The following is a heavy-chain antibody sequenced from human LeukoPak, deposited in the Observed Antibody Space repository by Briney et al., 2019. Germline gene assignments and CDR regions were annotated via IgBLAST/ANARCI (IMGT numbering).Heavy chain of an antibody. CDR2: IYYSGST. J-gene: IGHJ4*02. CDR1: GGSIRSYY. V-gene: IGHV4-59*01. Sequence: SETLSLTCSVSGGSIRSYYWSWIRQPPGKGVEWIGYIYYSGSTNYNPSLKSRVTISVDTSKNQFSLKLSSVTAADTAVYYCARDLIVPDAMTGSGSYSTDYWGQGTLATVSS. D-gene: IGHD3-10*01. CDR3: ARDLIVPDAMTGSGSYSTDY.